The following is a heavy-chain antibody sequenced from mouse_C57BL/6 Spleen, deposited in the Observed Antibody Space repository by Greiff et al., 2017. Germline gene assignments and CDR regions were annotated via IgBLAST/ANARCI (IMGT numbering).Heavy chain of an antibody. J-gene: IGHJ1*03. Sequence: VQLQQSGAELVRPGSSVKLSCKASGYTFTSYWMHWVKQRPIQGLEWIGNIDPSDSETHYNQKFKDKATLTVDKSSSTAYMQLSSLTSEDSAVYYCARSGYYGYVDYWGTGTTVTVSA. CDR2: IDPSDSET. D-gene: IGHD1-3*01. CDR3: ARSGYYGYVDY. V-gene: IGHV1-52*01. CDR1: GYTFTSYW.